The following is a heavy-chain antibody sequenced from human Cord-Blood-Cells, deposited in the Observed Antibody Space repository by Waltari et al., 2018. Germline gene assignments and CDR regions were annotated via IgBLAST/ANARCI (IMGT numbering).Heavy chain of an antibody. CDR1: GGSFSGYY. V-gene: IGHV4-34*01. J-gene: IGHJ4*02. CDR3: ARPATVGATDY. CDR2: INHSGST. D-gene: IGHD1-26*01. Sequence: QVQLQQWGAGLLKPSETLSLTCAVYGGSFSGYYWRWFRQPPGKGLEWIGEINHSGSTNYNPSLKSRVTISVDTSKNQFSLKLSSVTAADTAVYYCARPATVGATDYWGQGTLVTVSS.